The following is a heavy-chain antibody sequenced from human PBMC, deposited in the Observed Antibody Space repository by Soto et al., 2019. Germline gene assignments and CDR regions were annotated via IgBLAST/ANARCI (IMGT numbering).Heavy chain of an antibody. Sequence: EVQLLESGGGLRQPGGSLRLSCAAAGFPFRTHAMTCVRQTPAKGLEWISTISGSGAATYYADSVRGRFTISRDNTENTLFLQMNSLRAEDSAMYFCTKDRRGAWAHDFFDVWGQGTPVTVPS. J-gene: IGHJ3*01. CDR1: GFPFRTHA. V-gene: IGHV3-23*01. CDR2: ISGSGAAT. CDR3: TKDRRGAWAHDFFDV. D-gene: IGHD2-21*02.